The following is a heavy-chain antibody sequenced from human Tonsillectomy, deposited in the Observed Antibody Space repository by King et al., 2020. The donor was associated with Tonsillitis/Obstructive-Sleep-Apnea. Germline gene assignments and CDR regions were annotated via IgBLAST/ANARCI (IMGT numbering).Heavy chain of an antibody. CDR2: INPSDGGT. D-gene: IGHD6-13*01. V-gene: IGHV1-46*01. J-gene: IGHJ4*02. CDR1: GYTFTSYY. Sequence: QLVQSGAEVKKPGASVKVSCKASGYTFTSYYMHWVRQAPGQGLEWMGIINPSDGGTNYAQRFQGRVTLTRATSTTTVHMELRSLRSEDTAVYYCAREALAAAGTILDYWGQGTLVTVSS. CDR3: AREALAAAGTILDY.